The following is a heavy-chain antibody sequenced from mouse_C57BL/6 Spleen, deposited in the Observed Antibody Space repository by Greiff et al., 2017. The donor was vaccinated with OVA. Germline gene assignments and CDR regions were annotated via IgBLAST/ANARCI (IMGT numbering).Heavy chain of an antibody. CDR2: ISDGGSYT. CDR3: AIDLIYGDWYFDV. Sequence: EVKLMESGGGLVKPGGSLKLSCAASGFTFSSYAMSWVRQTPEKRLEWVATISDGGSYTYYPDNVKGRFTISRDNAKNNLYLQKIHLKSEDTAMYYCAIDLIYGDWYFDVWGTGTTVTVAS. D-gene: IGHD1-1*01. J-gene: IGHJ1*03. V-gene: IGHV5-4*01. CDR1: GFTFSSYA.